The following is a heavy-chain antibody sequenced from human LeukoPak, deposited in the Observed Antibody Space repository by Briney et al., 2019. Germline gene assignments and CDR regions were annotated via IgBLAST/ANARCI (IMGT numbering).Heavy chain of an antibody. CDR1: GFTFSSYS. J-gene: IGHJ4*02. D-gene: IGHD5-18*01. CDR3: AKGEIQLWLAY. Sequence: GGSLRLSCAASGFTFSSYSMNWVRQAPGKGLEWVSSISSSSSYIYYADSVKGRFTISRDNAKNSLYLQVNSLRAEDTAVYYCAKGEIQLWLAYWGQGTLVTVSS. CDR2: ISSSSSYI. V-gene: IGHV3-21*04.